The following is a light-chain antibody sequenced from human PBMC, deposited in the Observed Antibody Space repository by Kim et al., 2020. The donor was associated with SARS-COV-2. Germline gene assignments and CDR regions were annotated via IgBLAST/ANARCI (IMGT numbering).Light chain of an antibody. CDR2: RSN. V-gene: IGLV1-47*01. Sequence: QSALTQPPSASGTPGQRVTISCSGSSSNIGSNYVYWYQQLPGTAPKLLIYRSNQRPSGVPDRFSGSKSGTSASLAISGLRSEDEADYYCAAWDDSLSGWVFGGGTQLTVL. J-gene: IGLJ3*02. CDR1: SSNIGSNY. CDR3: AAWDDSLSGWV.